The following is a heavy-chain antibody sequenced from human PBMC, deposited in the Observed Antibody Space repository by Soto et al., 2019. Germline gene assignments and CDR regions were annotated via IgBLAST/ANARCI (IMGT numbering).Heavy chain of an antibody. Sequence: GGSLRLSCAASGFTFSDSYMSWIRQAPGKGLEWISYITFSGNTVYYADSLKGRFTISRDNAKNSLYLQMNRLRAEDTAVYYCARVSWREKYGMDVWGQGTTVTVS. CDR1: GFTFSDSY. V-gene: IGHV3-11*01. CDR3: ARVSWREKYGMDV. CDR2: ITFSGNTV. J-gene: IGHJ6*02.